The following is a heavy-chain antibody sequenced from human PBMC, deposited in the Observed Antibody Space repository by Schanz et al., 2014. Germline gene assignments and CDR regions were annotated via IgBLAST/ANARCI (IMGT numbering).Heavy chain of an antibody. CDR2: ISYDGSNK. V-gene: IGHV3-30-3*01. CDR3: ARDRGYCSGGSCLTFDY. CDR1: GFTFSSYA. Sequence: VQLVESGGGLVKPGGSLRLSCAASGFTFSSYAMHWVRQAPGKGLEWVAVISYDGSNKYYADSVKGRFTISRDNSKNTLYLQMNTLRAEDTAVYYCARDRGYCSGGSCLTFDYWGQGTLXTVSS. D-gene: IGHD2-15*01. J-gene: IGHJ4*02.